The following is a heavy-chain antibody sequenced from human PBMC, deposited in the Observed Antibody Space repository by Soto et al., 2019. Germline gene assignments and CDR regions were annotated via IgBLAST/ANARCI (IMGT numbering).Heavy chain of an antibody. V-gene: IGHV5-51*01. Sequence: GESLKISCKGSGYSFTSYWIGWVRQMPGKGLEWMGIIYPGDSDTRYSPSLQGQVTISADKSISTAYLQWSSLKASDTAMYYCARQYCISTSCHIAAFDIWGQGTMVTVSS. CDR3: ARQYCISTSCHIAAFDI. CDR1: GYSFTSYW. D-gene: IGHD2-2*02. CDR2: IYPGDSDT. J-gene: IGHJ3*02.